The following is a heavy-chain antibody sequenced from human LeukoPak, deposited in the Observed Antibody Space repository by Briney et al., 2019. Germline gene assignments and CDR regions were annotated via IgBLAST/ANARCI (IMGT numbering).Heavy chain of an antibody. D-gene: IGHD6-19*01. Sequence: TGGSLRLSCAASGFTFSSYAMSWVRQAPGKGLEWVSAISGSGGSTYYADSVKGRFTISRDNSKNTLYLQMNSLRAEDTAVYYCAKPGYSSGWYDFDYWGQGTLVTVSS. V-gene: IGHV3-23*01. CDR3: AKPGYSSGWYDFDY. CDR2: ISGSGGST. CDR1: GFTFSSYA. J-gene: IGHJ4*02.